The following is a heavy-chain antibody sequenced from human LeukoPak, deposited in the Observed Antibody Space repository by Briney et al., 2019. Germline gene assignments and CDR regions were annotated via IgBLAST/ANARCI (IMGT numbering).Heavy chain of an antibody. CDR2: MYTSGST. J-gene: IGHJ6*03. CDR3: ARGASSSSAIGYYYYYMDV. CDR1: GGSLSSGSYY. D-gene: IGHD3-16*01. Sequence: PSETLSLTCTVSGGSLSSGSYYWSWIRQPAGKGLEWIGRMYTSGSTNYNPSLKSRVTISVDTSKNQFSLNLSSVTAADTAVYYCARGASSSSAIGYYYYYMDVWGKGTTVTVSS. V-gene: IGHV4-61*02.